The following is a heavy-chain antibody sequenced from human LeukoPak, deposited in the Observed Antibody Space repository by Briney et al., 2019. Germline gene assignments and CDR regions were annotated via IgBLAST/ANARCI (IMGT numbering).Heavy chain of an antibody. CDR1: GGSISSSSYY. V-gene: IGHV4-39*05. Sequence: SETPSLTCTVSGGSISSSSYYWGWIRQPPGKGLEWIGSIYYSGNTYYNPSLESRVTISVDTSKNQFSLNLSSVTAADTAVYYCTVVDYWGQGTLVTVSS. CDR3: TVVDY. CDR2: IYYSGNT. J-gene: IGHJ4*02.